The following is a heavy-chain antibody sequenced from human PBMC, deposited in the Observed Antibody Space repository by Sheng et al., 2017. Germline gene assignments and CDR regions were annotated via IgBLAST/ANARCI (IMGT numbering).Heavy chain of an antibody. CDR1: GGSFSGYY. CDR3: ASSSGWTAFDI. CDR2: INHSGST. D-gene: IGHD6-19*01. V-gene: IGHV4-34*01. J-gene: IGHJ3*02. Sequence: QVQLQQWGAGLLKPSETLSLTCAVYGGSFSGYYWSWIRQPPGKGLEWIGEINHSGSTNYNPSLKSRVTISVDTSKNQFSLKLSSVTAADTAVYYCASSSGWTAFDIWGQGTMVTVSS.